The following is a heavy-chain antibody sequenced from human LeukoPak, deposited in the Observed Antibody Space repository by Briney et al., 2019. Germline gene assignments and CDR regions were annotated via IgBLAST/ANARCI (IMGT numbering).Heavy chain of an antibody. V-gene: IGHV4-59*01. J-gene: IGHJ3*02. D-gene: IGHD6-19*01. Sequence: PSETLSLTCTVSGGSISSYYWSWIRQPPGKGLEWIGYIYYSGSTNYTPSLKSRVTISVDTSKNKFSLKLSSVTAADTAVYYCARDFGRGSYDAFDIWGQGTMVTVSS. CDR2: IYYSGST. CDR1: GGSISSYY. CDR3: ARDFGRGSYDAFDI.